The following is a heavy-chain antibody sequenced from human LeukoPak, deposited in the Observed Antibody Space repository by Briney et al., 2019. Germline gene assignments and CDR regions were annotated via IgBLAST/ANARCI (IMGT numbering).Heavy chain of an antibody. V-gene: IGHV3-74*03. CDR2: INSDGSSI. Sequence: PGGSLRLSCAASGFTFGSYWMHWVRQAPGKGLMWVSRINSDGSSITYANSVKGRFTISRDNAKNTLYPQMNSLRVEDTAVREGRVSGYDFDYWGQGDLVTVSS. D-gene: IGHD5-12*01. CDR1: GFTFGSYW. CDR3: RVSGYDFDY. J-gene: IGHJ4*02.